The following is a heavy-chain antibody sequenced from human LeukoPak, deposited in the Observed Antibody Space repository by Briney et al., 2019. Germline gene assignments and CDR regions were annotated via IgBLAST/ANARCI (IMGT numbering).Heavy chain of an antibody. Sequence: PGGSLRLSCAASGFTFSSYGMHWVRQAPGKGLEWVAFIRYDGSNKYYADSVKGRFTISRDNSKNTLYLQMNSLRAEDTAVYYCAKDEYYYDSSGYSSYNWFDPWGQGTLVTVSS. CDR1: GFTFSSYG. CDR2: IRYDGSNK. D-gene: IGHD3-22*01. CDR3: AKDEYYYDSSGYSSYNWFDP. V-gene: IGHV3-30*02. J-gene: IGHJ5*02.